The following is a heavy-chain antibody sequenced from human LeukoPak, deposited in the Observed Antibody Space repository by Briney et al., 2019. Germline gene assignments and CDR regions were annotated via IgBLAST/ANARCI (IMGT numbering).Heavy chain of an antibody. Sequence: ASVNVSCKASGYTFTSYGISWVRQAPGQGREWMGWISAYNGNTNYAQKLQGRVTMTTDTSTSTAYMELRSLRSDDTAVYYCARMGPRDCSSTSCYSPLFYMDVWGKGTTVTVSS. CDR2: ISAYNGNT. CDR3: ARMGPRDCSSTSCYSPLFYMDV. D-gene: IGHD2-2*02. CDR1: GYTFTSYG. V-gene: IGHV1-18*01. J-gene: IGHJ6*03.